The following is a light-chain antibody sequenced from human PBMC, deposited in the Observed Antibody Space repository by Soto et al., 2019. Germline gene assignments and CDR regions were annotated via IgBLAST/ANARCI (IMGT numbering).Light chain of an antibody. CDR2: EVS. V-gene: IGLV2-14*01. Sequence: QSALTQPASVSGSPGQSITISCTGTSSDVGTYNYVSWYQHHPGKAPQLMIYEVSNRPSGVSNRFSGSKSGNTASLTISGLQAEDEADYYCTSFTSSITLVVFGTGTKLTVL. J-gene: IGLJ1*01. CDR3: TSFTSSITLVV. CDR1: SSDVGTYNY.